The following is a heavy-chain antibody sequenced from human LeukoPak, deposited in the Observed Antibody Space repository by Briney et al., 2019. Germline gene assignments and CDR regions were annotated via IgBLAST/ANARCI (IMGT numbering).Heavy chain of an antibody. CDR2: IYYSGST. CDR1: GGSISSYY. CDR3: ARGIVGATQRTYGMDV. J-gene: IGHJ6*02. D-gene: IGHD1-26*01. Sequence: RTSETLSLTCTVSGGSISSYYWSWIRQPPGKGLEWIGCIYYSGSTNYNPSHKSRVTISVDTSKNQFSLKLSSVTAADTAVYYCARGIVGATQRTYGMDVWGQGATVTVSS. V-gene: IGHV4-59*08.